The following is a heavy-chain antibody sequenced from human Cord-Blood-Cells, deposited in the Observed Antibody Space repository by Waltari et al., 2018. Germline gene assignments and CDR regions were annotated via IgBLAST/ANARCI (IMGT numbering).Heavy chain of an antibody. Sequence: EVQLVESGGGLVQPGGSLRLSCAASGFTVSSNYMSWVRQAPGKGVGLVYVMYSGGSTYYAASVKGRFTISRHNSKNTLYLQMNSLRAEDTAVYYCARDGSHYMDVWGKGTTVTVSS. CDR1: GFTVSSNY. CDR2: MYSGGST. V-gene: IGHV3-53*04. CDR3: ARDGSHYMDV. J-gene: IGHJ6*03.